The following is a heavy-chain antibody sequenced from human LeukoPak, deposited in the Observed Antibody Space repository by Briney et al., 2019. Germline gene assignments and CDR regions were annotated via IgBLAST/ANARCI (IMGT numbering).Heavy chain of an antibody. Sequence: ASVKVSCKASGYTFTSYGISWVRQAPGQGLEWMGWISVYNGNTNYAQKFRGRVTMTTDTSTNTAYMELRSLRSDDTAVYYCARDSFMIVVTKPDYWGQGTLVTVSS. D-gene: IGHD3-22*01. CDR3: ARDSFMIVVTKPDY. V-gene: IGHV1-18*01. CDR1: GYTFTSYG. J-gene: IGHJ4*02. CDR2: ISVYNGNT.